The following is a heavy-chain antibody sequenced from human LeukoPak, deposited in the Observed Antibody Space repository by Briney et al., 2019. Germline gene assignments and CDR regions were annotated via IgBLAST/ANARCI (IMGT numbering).Heavy chain of an antibody. CDR2: IYYSGST. D-gene: IGHD3-3*01. J-gene: IGHJ4*02. CDR1: GGSISSGDYY. V-gene: IGHV4-30-4*08. Sequence: SETLSLTCTVSGGSISSGDYYWSWIRQPPGKGLEWIGYIYYSGSTYYNPSLKSRVTISVDTSKNQFSLKLSSVTAADTAVYYCAWSGYYSAYFDYWGQGALVTVSS. CDR3: AWSGYYSAYFDY.